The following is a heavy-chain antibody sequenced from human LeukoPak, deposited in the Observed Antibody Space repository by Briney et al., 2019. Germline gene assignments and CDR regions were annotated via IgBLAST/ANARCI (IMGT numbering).Heavy chain of an antibody. CDR2: ISSSGSTI. V-gene: IGHV3-48*03. D-gene: IGHD5-12*01. CDR1: GFTFSSYE. CDR3: ARDNGVATIGNY. J-gene: IGHJ4*02. Sequence: GGSLRLSCAASGFTFSSYEMNWVRQAPGKGLEWVSYISSSGSTIYYADSVKGRFTISRDNAKNSLYLQMNSLRAEDTAVYYCARDNGVATIGNYWGQGTLVTVSS.